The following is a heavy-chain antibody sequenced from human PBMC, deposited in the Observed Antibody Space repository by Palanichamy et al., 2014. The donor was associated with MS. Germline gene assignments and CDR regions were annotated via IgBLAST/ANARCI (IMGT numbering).Heavy chain of an antibody. V-gene: IGHV3-20*01. CDR2: INWNGGST. J-gene: IGHJ2*01. CDR3: TTKNVRFWYFDL. Sequence: EVQLVESGGGVVRPGGSLRLSCAASGFTFDDYGMSWVRQAPGKGLEWVSGINWNGGSTGYADSVKGRFTISRDNAKNSLYLQMNSLRAEDTALYHCTTKNVRFWYFDLWGRGTLVTVSS. D-gene: IGHD3-16*01. CDR1: GFTFDDYG.